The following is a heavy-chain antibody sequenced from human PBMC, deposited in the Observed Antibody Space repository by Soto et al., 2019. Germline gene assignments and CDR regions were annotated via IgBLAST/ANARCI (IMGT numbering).Heavy chain of an antibody. CDR1: GFTFSAYS. J-gene: IGHJ4*02. CDR3: ARDRPADY. Sequence: EVQLVESGGGLVQPGGSQRLSCAASGFTFSAYSMNWVRQAPGKGLEWVSYIISSSSTIYYADSVKGRFTISRDNAKNSVYLQMNSLRDEDTAVYYCARDRPADYWGQGTLVTVSS. CDR2: IISSSSTI. V-gene: IGHV3-48*02.